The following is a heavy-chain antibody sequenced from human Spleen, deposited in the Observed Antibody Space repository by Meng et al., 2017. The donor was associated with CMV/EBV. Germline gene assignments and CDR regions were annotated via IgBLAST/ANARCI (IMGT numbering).Heavy chain of an antibody. CDR1: GFTFSSYA. D-gene: IGHD3-3*01. CDR3: ARSRAYHFWSGSSPSGMDV. J-gene: IGHJ6*02. V-gene: IGHV3-30*14. Sequence: GESLKISCAASGFTFSSYAMHWVRQAPGKGLEWVAVISYDGSNKYYADSVKGRFTVSRENAKNSLYLQMNNLRAGDTAVYYCARSRAYHFWSGSSPSGMDVWGQGTTVTVSS. CDR2: ISYDGSNK.